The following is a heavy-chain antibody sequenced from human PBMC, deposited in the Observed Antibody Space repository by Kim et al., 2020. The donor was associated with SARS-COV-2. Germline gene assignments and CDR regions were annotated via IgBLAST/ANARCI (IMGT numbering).Heavy chain of an antibody. V-gene: IGHV4-59*08. CDR1: GGSISSYY. J-gene: IGHJ5*01. D-gene: IGHD1-26*01. Sequence: SETLSLTCTVSGGSISSYYWSWIRQPPGKGLEWIGYIFYSGGTNNNPPPKSRVTISVDTPKNQSSLRLSSVTAADTPGYYCARHEAPGVSGSYPDDYWF. CDR2: IFYSGGT. CDR3: ARHEAPGVSGSYPDDYWF.